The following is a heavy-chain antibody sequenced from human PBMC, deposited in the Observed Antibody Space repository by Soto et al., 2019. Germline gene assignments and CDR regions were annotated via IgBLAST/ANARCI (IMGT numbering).Heavy chain of an antibody. Sequence: GESLKISCKGSGYSFSRYWIAWVRQTPGKGLEWMGLIYPGDSDTRYSPSFQGQVTISAGKSITTAYPQWSSLKASDTAIYYCARDKFSGDSSGPHYWGQGTLVTVSS. CDR2: IYPGDSDT. V-gene: IGHV5-51*01. D-gene: IGHD3-22*01. CDR1: GYSFSRYW. CDR3: ARDKFSGDSSGPHY. J-gene: IGHJ4*02.